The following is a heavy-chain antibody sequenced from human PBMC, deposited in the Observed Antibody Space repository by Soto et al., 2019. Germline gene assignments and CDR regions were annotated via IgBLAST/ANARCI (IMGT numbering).Heavy chain of an antibody. J-gene: IGHJ4*02. Sequence: SETLSLTCIVSGGSISNYYWSWIRQPPEKGLEWEWYIYIYYSGSTNYNPSLKSRVTISVDTSKNQFSLKLSSVTAADTAVYYCARMAQYYYDSSGYYYFDYWGQGTLVTVSS. V-gene: IGHV4-59*12. D-gene: IGHD3-22*01. CDR3: ARMAQYYYDSSGYYYFDY. CDR1: GGSISNYY. CDR2: IYIYYSGST.